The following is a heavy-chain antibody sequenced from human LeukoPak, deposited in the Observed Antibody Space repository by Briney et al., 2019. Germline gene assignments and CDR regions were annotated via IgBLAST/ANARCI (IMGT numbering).Heavy chain of an antibody. CDR1: GFTFDDYA. CDR2: ISWNSGSI. D-gene: IGHD1-14*01. J-gene: IGHJ3*02. CDR3: AKRTPVGAFDI. V-gene: IGHV3-9*01. Sequence: GGSLRLSCAASGFTFDDYAMHWVRQAPGKGLEWVSGISWNSGSIGYAGSVKGRFTISRDNAKNSLYPQMNSLRAEDTALYYCAKRTPVGAFDIWGQGTMVTVSS.